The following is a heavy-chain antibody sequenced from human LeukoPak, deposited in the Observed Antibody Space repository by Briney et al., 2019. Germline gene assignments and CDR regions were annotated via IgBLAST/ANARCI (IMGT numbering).Heavy chain of an antibody. V-gene: IGHV3-30*18. CDR1: GFTFSTYG. D-gene: IGHD3-10*01. J-gene: IGHJ4*02. Sequence: GRSLRLSCAASGFTFSTYGMHWVRQAPGKGLEWVAVISYDGSNKYYADSVKSRFTISRDNSKNTLYLQMNSLRAEDTAVYYCAKDRGQEYYFDYWGQGTLVTVSS. CDR2: ISYDGSNK. CDR3: AKDRGQEYYFDY.